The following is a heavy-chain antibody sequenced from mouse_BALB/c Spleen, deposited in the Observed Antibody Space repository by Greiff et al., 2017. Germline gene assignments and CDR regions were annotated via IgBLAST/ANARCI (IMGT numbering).Heavy chain of an antibody. D-gene: IGHD2-1*01. V-gene: IGHV5-9-3*01. CDR2: ISSGGSYT. J-gene: IGHJ2*01. CDR1: GFTFSSYA. Sequence: DVMLVESGGGLVKPGGSLKLSCAASGFTFSSYAMSWVRQTPEKRLEWVATISSGGSYTYYPDSVKGRFTISRDNAKNTLYLQMSSLRSEDTAMYYCARQGNGNYPIDYWGQGTTLTVSS. CDR3: ARQGNGNYPIDY.